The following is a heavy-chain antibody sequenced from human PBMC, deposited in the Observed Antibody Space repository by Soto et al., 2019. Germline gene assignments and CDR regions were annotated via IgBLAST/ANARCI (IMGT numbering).Heavy chain of an antibody. CDR2: ISYDGSNK. D-gene: IGHD2-15*01. J-gene: IGHJ6*02. V-gene: IGHV3-30*18. CDR1: GFTFSSYG. CDR3: AKERIGYCSGGSCYGMDV. Sequence: PVGSLRLSCAASGFTFSSYGMHWVRQAPGKGLEWVAVISYDGSNKYYADSVKGRFTISRDNSKNTLYLQMNSLRAEDTAVYYCAKERIGYCSGGSCYGMDVWGQGTTVTVSS.